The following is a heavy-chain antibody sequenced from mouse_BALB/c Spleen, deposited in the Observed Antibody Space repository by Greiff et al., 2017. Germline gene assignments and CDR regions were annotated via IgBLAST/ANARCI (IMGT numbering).Heavy chain of an antibody. CDR3: ARTSTSYAMDY. CDR2: ISSGGSYT. J-gene: IGHJ4*01. D-gene: IGHD1-1*01. Sequence: EVMLVESGGGLVKPGGSLKLSCAASGFTFSSYAMSWVRQSPEKRLEWVAEISSGGSYTYYPDTVTGRFTISRDNAKNTLYLEMSSLRSEDTAMYYCARTSTSYAMDYWGQGTSVTVSS. CDR1: GFTFSSYA. V-gene: IGHV5-9-4*01.